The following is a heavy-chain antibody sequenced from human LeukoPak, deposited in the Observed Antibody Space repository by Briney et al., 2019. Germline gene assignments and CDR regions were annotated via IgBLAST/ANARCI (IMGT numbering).Heavy chain of an antibody. Sequence: PGGSLRLSCAASGFTFSSYAMTWVRQAPGKGLEWVSYISSSSSTIYYADSVKGRFTISRDNAKNSLYLQMNSLRAEDTAVYYCARGSIYYDSSGQAPFDYWGQGPLVTVSS. D-gene: IGHD3-22*01. CDR1: GFTFSSYA. J-gene: IGHJ4*02. V-gene: IGHV3-48*01. CDR3: ARGSIYYDSSGQAPFDY. CDR2: ISSSSSTI.